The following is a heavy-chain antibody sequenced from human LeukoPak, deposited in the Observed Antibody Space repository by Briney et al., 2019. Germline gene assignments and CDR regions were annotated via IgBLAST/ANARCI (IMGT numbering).Heavy chain of an antibody. D-gene: IGHD1-26*01. CDR2: IDTSGST. J-gene: IGHJ3*02. V-gene: IGHV4-4*07. Sequence: SETLSLTCTVSGGSISSYYWSWIRQPAGKGLEWIGRIDTSGSTNYNPSLKSRVTISLDTSKNQFSLKLSSVTAADTAVYYCARHDPIVGTPDAFDIWGQGTMVTVSS. CDR1: GGSISSYY. CDR3: ARHDPIVGTPDAFDI.